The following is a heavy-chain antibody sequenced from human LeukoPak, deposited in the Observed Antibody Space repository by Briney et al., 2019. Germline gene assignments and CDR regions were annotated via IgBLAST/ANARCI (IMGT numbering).Heavy chain of an antibody. CDR3: ARGYCLGGSCYGPTWFDP. CDR2: TYYRGST. V-gene: IGHV4-30-4*01. D-gene: IGHD2-15*01. J-gene: IGHJ5*02. Sequence: PSETLSLTCPVSVGSISSGAYYWSWIRQPRGRGLEWIGYTYYRGSTFYNPSLKSRLPISVDTPKNQFSLRLNSVSAADTAVYYCARGYCLGGSCYGPTWFDPWGQGTLVTVSS. CDR1: VGSISSGAYY.